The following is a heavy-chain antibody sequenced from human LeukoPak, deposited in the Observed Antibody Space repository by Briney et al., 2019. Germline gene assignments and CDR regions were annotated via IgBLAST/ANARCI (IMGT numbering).Heavy chain of an antibody. V-gene: IGHV3-9*01. Sequence: GGSLRLSCAASGFTFYDYAMHWVRQAPGKGLEWVSGISWNSGSIGYADSVKGRFTISRDNAKNSLYLQMNSLRAEDTALYYCARRSSIAALSFDPWGQGTLVTVSS. CDR2: ISWNSGSI. CDR3: ARRSSIAALSFDP. CDR1: GFTFYDYA. D-gene: IGHD6-6*01. J-gene: IGHJ5*02.